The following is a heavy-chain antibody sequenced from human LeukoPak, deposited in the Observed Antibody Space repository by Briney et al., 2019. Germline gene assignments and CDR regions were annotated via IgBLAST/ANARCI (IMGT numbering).Heavy chain of an antibody. J-gene: IGHJ5*02. D-gene: IGHD6-13*01. CDR3: ARRGGHSWDVGNWFDP. Sequence: SETLSLTCLVSGDSIRTTSFWGWIRQPPGMGLEWIASASYSGINYYNPSLRSRVTVSADMSKNQFSLRLSSVTAADTAVYYCARRGGHSWDVGNWFDPWGQGILVTVSS. V-gene: IGHV4-39*01. CDR1: GDSIRTTSF. CDR2: ASYSGIN.